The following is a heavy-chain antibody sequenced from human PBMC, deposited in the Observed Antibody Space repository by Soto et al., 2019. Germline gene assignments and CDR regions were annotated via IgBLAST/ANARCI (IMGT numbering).Heavy chain of an antibody. Sequence: SETLSLGCSVAGGSISSGYSYWSWIRQPPGKGLEWIGNIYYSGNTYYNPSLKRRLILSIDTCNNQFPLQVGSLTAAETAVYYCARSALYGIDVGRQGTTVT. V-gene: IGHV4-30-4*01. J-gene: IGHJ6*02. CDR3: ARSALYGIDV. CDR2: IYYSGNT. CDR1: GGSISSGYSY.